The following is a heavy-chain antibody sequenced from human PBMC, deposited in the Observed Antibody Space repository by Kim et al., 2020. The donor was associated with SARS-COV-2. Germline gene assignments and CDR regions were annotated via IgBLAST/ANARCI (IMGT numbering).Heavy chain of an antibody. D-gene: IGHD6-13*01. CDR2: INTNTGNP. J-gene: IGHJ6*02. CDR1: GYTFTSYA. V-gene: IGHV7-4-1*02. CDR3: ARQGRTYGSWYLLRFFYV. Sequence: ASVKVSCKASGYTFTSYAMNWVRQAPGQGLEWMGWINTNTGNPTYAQGFTGRFVFSLDTSVSTAYLQISSLKAEDTAVYYCARQGRTYGSWYLLRFFYVWGQGTTVTVSS.